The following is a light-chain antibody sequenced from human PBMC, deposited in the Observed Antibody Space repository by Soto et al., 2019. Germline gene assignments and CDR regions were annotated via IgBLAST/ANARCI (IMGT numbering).Light chain of an antibody. CDR2: LNNDGSY. V-gene: IGLV4-69*01. CDR1: SGHSSYS. Sequence: QAVVTQTPSASASLGASVKFTCTLSSGHSSYSVAWHQRQPEKGPRYLMKLNNDGSYSKGDGVPDRFSGSSSGAERYLTISSLQPADEAEYYCQTWATDVHVVFGGGTKLTVL. J-gene: IGLJ2*01. CDR3: QTWATDVHVV.